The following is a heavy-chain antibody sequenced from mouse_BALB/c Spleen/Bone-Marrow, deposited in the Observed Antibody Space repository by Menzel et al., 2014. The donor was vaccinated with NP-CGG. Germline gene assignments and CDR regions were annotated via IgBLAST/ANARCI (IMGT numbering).Heavy chain of an antibody. Sequence: EVHLVESGGGLVQPGGSLRLSCATSGFTFTDFYMSWVRQPPGKALEWLGFIRNKAFGDTTEYSASVQGRFTISRDNSQSILYLQMNTLRTEYSATYYCATDINFYNDGARTMDYWGQGTSVTVSS. V-gene: IGHV7-3*02. D-gene: IGHD3-1*01. CDR3: ATDINFYNDGARTMDY. CDR1: GFTFTDFY. J-gene: IGHJ4*01. CDR2: IRNKAFGDTT.